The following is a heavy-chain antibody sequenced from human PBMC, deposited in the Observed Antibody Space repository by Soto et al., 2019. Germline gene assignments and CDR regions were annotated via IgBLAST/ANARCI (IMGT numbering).Heavy chain of an antibody. CDR2: IIPVFRTS. J-gene: IGHJ4*02. V-gene: IGHV1-69*18. D-gene: IGHD3-16*01. Sequence: QVQLVQSGAEVKKPGSSVKVSCKASGGTFSSYAFTWVRQAPGQGLEWMGNIIPVFRTSNYAQRFQGRLTITVDESTNTAYMQLSTLRSQDTAFYYCARDGSGGGGGGEYWGQGTLVIVSS. CDR3: ARDGSGGGGGGEY. CDR1: GGTFSSYA.